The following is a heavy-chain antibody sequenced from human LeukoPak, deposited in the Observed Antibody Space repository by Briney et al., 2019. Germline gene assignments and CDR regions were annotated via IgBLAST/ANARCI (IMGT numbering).Heavy chain of an antibody. V-gene: IGHV3-48*02. CDR2: ISSSSSSI. Sequence: PGGSLRLSCAASGFTLSSYSMNWVRQAREKGLEWVSYISSSSSSIYYADSVKGRFTISRDNAKNSLYLQMNSLRDEDTAVYYCARDTIRGSDYWGQGTLVTVSS. CDR1: GFTLSSYS. D-gene: IGHD3-3*01. J-gene: IGHJ4*02. CDR3: ARDTIRGSDY.